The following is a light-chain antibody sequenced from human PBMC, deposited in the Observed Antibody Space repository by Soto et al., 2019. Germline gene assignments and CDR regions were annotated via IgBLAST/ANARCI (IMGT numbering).Light chain of an antibody. CDR1: QYINTR. CDR3: QQYQNWHLIT. Sequence: EIVLTQSPATLSSFPGDRVTLSCRASQYINTRLAWYQHRPGQAPRPLIYQTSIRAAGIPARLSASGSGTEFTLTISSLQSEDFADYYCQQYQNWHLITFGQGTRLEIK. J-gene: IGKJ5*01. CDR2: QTS. V-gene: IGKV3D-15*01.